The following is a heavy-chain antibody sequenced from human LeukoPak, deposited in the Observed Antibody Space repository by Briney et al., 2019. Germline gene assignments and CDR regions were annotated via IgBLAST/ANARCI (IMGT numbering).Heavy chain of an antibody. Sequence: ASVKVSCKASGYTFTSYAISWVRQAPGQGLEWMGWISAYNGNTNYAQKLQGRVTMTTDTSTSTAYMELRSLRSDDTAVYYCARGFAYDFWSGYYNHYFDYWGQGTLVTVSS. CDR1: GYTFTSYA. V-gene: IGHV1-18*01. CDR3: ARGFAYDFWSGYYNHYFDY. J-gene: IGHJ4*02. D-gene: IGHD3-3*01. CDR2: ISAYNGNT.